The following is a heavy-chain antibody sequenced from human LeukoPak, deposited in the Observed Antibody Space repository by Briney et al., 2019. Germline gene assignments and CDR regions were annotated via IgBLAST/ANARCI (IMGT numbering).Heavy chain of an antibody. CDR3: AKEIATLGTNAFVI. D-gene: IGHD2-15*01. CDR1: GFTFDDYA. J-gene: IGHJ3*02. Sequence: GGSLRLSGAASGFTFDDYAMHWVRQAPGKGLEWVSLISGDGGSTYYADSVRGRFTISRDNSKNSLYLQMDSLRTEDTAFYYCAKEIATLGTNAFVIWGQGTMVTVSS. V-gene: IGHV3-43*02. CDR2: ISGDGGST.